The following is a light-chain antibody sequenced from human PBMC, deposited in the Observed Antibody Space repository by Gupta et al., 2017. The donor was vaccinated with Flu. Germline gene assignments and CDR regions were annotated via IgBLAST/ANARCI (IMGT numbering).Light chain of an antibody. J-gene: IGLJ3*02. V-gene: IGLV2-14*01. CDR2: EIR. Sequence: TATSTTGTNSISGDYNYASCHQQPPDTPPILMIDEIRLPSSGVSPCFSGSTSDNTAPLTIAGLEAEDEDDYYCASYGGLGVFGGGTKVTVL. CDR1: NSISGDYNY. CDR3: ASYGGLGV.